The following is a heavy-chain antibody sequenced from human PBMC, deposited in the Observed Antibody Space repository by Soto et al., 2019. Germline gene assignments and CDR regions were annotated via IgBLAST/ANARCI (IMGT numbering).Heavy chain of an antibody. CDR1: GGSISSSSYY. CDR2: IYYSGST. CDR3: ARRSYYGSGSIFDY. D-gene: IGHD3-10*01. J-gene: IGHJ4*02. V-gene: IGHV4-39*01. Sequence: SETLSLTCTVSGGSISSSSYYWGWIRQPPGKGLEWIGNIYYSGSTNYNPSLKIRVTISVDTSKNQFSLKVSSVTAADTAVYYCARRSYYGSGSIFDYWGQGTLVTVSS.